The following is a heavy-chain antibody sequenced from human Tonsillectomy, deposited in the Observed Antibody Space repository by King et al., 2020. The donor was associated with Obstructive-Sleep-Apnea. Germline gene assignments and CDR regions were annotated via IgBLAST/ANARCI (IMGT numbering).Heavy chain of an antibody. D-gene: IGHD3-10*01. CDR2: IYWDFDK. CDR1: GFSLSTSGVG. Sequence: FTLKESGPTLGKPTQTLTLTFPFSGFSLSTSGVGLGVIRQPPGKALEWLALIYWDFDKRYSPSLKSRLTVTKDTSKNPVVLTMTNMDPVDTATYNCAHRARGDAFDIWGQGTMVTVSS. J-gene: IGHJ3*02. CDR3: AHRARGDAFDI. V-gene: IGHV2-5*02.